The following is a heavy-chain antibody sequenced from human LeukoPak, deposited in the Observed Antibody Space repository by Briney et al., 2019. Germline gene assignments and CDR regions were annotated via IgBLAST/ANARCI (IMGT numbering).Heavy chain of an antibody. D-gene: IGHD6-13*01. V-gene: IGHV4-34*01. Sequence: SETLSLTCAVYGGSFSGYYWSWIRQPPGKGLEWIGEINHSGSTNYNPSLKSRVTISVDTSKNQFSLKLSSVTAADTAVYYCARGSPYSSSCRFCYYYYYYMDVWGKGTTVTVSS. J-gene: IGHJ6*03. CDR2: INHSGST. CDR1: GGSFSGYY. CDR3: ARGSPYSSSCRFCYYYYYYMDV.